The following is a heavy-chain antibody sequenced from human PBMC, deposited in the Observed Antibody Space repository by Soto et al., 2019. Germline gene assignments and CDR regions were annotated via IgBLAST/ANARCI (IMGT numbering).Heavy chain of an antibody. Sequence: GASVKVSCKASGYTFTSYGISWVRQAPGQGLEWMGGIIPIFGTADYAQKFQGRVTITADESTSTAYLELSSLRSEDTAVYYCAREDGKFSGSYYTLDYWSQGTLVTVSS. V-gene: IGHV1-69*13. CDR2: IIPIFGTA. CDR1: GYTFTSYG. CDR3: AREDGKFSGSYYTLDY. J-gene: IGHJ4*02. D-gene: IGHD1-26*01.